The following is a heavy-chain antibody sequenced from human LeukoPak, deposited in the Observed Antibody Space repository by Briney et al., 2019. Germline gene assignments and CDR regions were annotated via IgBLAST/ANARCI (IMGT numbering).Heavy chain of an antibody. CDR3: AIPYDILTGYSWDY. J-gene: IGHJ4*02. CDR2: IYYSGST. V-gene: IGHV4-39*01. Sequence: LETLSLTCTVSGGSISSSSYYWGWIRQPPGKGLEWIGSIYYSGSTYYNPSLKSRVTISVDTSKNQFSLKLSSVTAADTAVYYCAIPYDILTGYSWDYWGQGTLVTVSS. D-gene: IGHD3-9*01. CDR1: GGSISSSSYY.